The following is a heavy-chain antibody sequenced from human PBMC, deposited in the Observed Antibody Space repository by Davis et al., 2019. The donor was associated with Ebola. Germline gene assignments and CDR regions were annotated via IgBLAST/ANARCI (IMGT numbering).Heavy chain of an antibody. V-gene: IGHV1-46*01. CDR3: ARAIYYYDNSGYSDY. D-gene: IGHD3-22*01. CDR2: INPNDGRT. J-gene: IGHJ4*02. CDR1: GYTFTGYY. Sequence: AASVKVSCKASGYTFTGYYMHWVRQAPGQGLEWMGMINPNDGRTIYAQKFQGRVTVTRDTSTTTVYMDLRSLRSDDTAVYYCARAIYYYDNSGYSDYWGQGTLVTVSS.